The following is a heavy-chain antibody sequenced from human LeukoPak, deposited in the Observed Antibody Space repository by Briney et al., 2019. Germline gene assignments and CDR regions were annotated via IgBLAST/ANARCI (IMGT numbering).Heavy chain of an antibody. CDR1: GFIVSANY. Sequence: GGSLRLSCAASGFIVSANYMSWVRQAPGKGLEYVSVIYASGSTYYADSVKGRFTISRDNSRNTLYLHMNSLRAEDTAVYYCAKDRGGSYFDFDFWGRGTLVTVSS. D-gene: IGHD1-26*01. CDR2: IYASGST. CDR3: AKDRGGSYFDFDF. V-gene: IGHV3-53*01. J-gene: IGHJ4*02.